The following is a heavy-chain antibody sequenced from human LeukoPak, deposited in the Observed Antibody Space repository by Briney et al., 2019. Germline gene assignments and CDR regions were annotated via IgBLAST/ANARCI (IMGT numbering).Heavy chain of an antibody. CDR1: GGSISISSFY. CDR3: ARHWEQRFLEWDNWFDP. D-gene: IGHD3-3*01. CDR2: IYYSGST. V-gene: IGHV4-39*01. Sequence: KPSETLSLTCTVSGGSISISSFYWGWIRQPPGKGLEGIGSIYYSGSTYYNPSLKSRVTISVDTSKNQVSVKVSSVTAADTAVYYCARHWEQRFLEWDNWFDPWGQGNLVTVSS. J-gene: IGHJ5*02.